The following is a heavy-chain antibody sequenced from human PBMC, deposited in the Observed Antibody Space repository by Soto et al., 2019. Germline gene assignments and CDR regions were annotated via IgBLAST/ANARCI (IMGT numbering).Heavy chain of an antibody. V-gene: IGHV3-23*01. D-gene: IGHD2-15*01. Sequence: EVQLLESGGGLVQPGGSLRLSCAASGFTFSSYAMSWVRQAPGKGLELVSAISGSGGSTYYADSVKGRFTISRDNSKNTLYLQMNSLRAEDTAVYYCANGWFYYYYYGMDVWGQGTTVTVSS. CDR3: ANGWFYYYYYGMDV. CDR2: ISGSGGST. J-gene: IGHJ6*02. CDR1: GFTFSSYA.